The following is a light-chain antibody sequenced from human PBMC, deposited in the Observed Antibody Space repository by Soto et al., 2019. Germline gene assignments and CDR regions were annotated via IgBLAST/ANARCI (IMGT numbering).Light chain of an antibody. CDR1: SSDVGGYNH. Sequence: QSVLTQHASVSGSPGQSITISCTGTSSDVGGYNHVSWYQQHPVKAPKLMIYEVSNRPSGVSNRFSGSKSGNTASLTISGLQAEDEADFYCAAWADSLNAVVFGGGTKVTVL. CDR2: EVS. V-gene: IGLV2-14*01. J-gene: IGLJ2*01. CDR3: AAWADSLNAVV.